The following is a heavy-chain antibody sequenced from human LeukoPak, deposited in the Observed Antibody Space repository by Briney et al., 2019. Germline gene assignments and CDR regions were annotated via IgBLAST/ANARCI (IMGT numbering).Heavy chain of an antibody. CDR3: ARAGGYSYGFDY. CDR2: IIPIFGTA. CDR1: GGTFSSYA. Sequence: SVKVSCKASGGTFSSYAISWVRQAPGQGLEWMGRIIPIFGTANYAQKFQGRVTITTDESTSTAYMELSSLRAEDTAVYYCARAGGYSYGFDYWGQGTLVTVSS. D-gene: IGHD5-18*01. J-gene: IGHJ4*02. V-gene: IGHV1-69*05.